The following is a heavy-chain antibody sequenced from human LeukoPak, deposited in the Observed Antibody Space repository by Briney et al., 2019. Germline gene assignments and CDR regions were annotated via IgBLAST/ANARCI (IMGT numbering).Heavy chain of an antibody. D-gene: IGHD3-16*01. Sequence: PGGSLRLSCAASGFTFDDYGMSWVRQAPGKGLEWVSGINWNGGSTGYADSVKGRFTISRDNAKNSLYLQMNSLRVEDTAVYYCAREVHPEGYNYDLVLDYWGQGTLVTVSS. CDR2: INWNGGST. V-gene: IGHV3-20*04. CDR3: AREVHPEGYNYDLVLDY. CDR1: GFTFDDYG. J-gene: IGHJ4*02.